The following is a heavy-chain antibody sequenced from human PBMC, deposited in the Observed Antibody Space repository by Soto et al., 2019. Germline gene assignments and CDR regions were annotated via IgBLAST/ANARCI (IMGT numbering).Heavy chain of an antibody. D-gene: IGHD3-22*01. CDR2: ISGSGGST. J-gene: IGHJ4*02. Sequence: QSGGSLRLSCAASGFTFSSYAMSWVRQAPGKGLEWVSAISGSGGSTYYADSVKGRFTISRDNSKNTLYLQMNSLRAEDTAVYYCAKMYSYDSSGSGFDYWGQGTLVNVSS. V-gene: IGHV3-23*01. CDR3: AKMYSYDSSGSGFDY. CDR1: GFTFSSYA.